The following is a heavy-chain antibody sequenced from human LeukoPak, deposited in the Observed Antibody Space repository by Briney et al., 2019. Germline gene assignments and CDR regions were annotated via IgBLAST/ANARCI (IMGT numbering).Heavy chain of an antibody. Sequence: GGSLRLSCAASGFTFSSYWMHWVRQAPGKGLVWVSRINSDGRSTSYADSVKGRFTISRDNAKNTLYLQMNSLRAEDTAMCYCARSTTVTQNPFDYWGQGTLVTVSS. V-gene: IGHV3-74*01. CDR3: ARSTTVTQNPFDY. CDR2: INSDGRST. CDR1: GFTFSSYW. J-gene: IGHJ4*02. D-gene: IGHD4-17*01.